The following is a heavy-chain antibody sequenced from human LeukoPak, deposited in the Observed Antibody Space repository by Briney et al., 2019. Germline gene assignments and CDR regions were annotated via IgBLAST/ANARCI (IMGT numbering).Heavy chain of an antibody. V-gene: IGHV4-4*07. CDR3: AGDTGYSYGFNPNINYYYYYMDV. J-gene: IGHJ6*03. D-gene: IGHD5-18*01. Sequence: SETPSLTCTVSGGSISSYYWSWIRQPAGKGLEWIGRIYTSGSTNYNPSLKSRVTMSVDTSKNQFSLKLSSVTAADTAVYYCAGDTGYSYGFNPNINYYYYYMDVWGKGTTVTVSS. CDR2: IYTSGST. CDR1: GGSISSYY.